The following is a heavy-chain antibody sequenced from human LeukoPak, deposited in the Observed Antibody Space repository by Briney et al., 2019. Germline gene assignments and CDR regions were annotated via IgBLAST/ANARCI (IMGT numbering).Heavy chain of an antibody. J-gene: IGHJ3*02. V-gene: IGHV3-48*02. CDR1: GFTFSSYS. CDR2: ISSSSSTI. CDR3: ARETGYAFDM. Sequence: GGSLRLSCAASGFTFSSYSMNWVRQAPGKGLEWVSYISSSSSTIYYADSVKGRFTISRDNAKNSLYLLMNSLRDEDTAVYYCARETGYAFDMWGQGTMVTVSS.